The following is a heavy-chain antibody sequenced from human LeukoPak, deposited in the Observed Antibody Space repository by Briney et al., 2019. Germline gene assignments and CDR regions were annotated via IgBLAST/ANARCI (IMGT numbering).Heavy chain of an antibody. CDR1: GFTFSIYA. CDR3: AKNNDFDC. CDR2: LSGSGVST. Sequence: TAGSLRLSCAASGFTFSIYAMSWVRQGPGKGLEWVSYLSGSGVSTYYAASVKGHFTISRDNSKNTLYLQMNTLRDEDTAVYYCAKNNDFDCGGQGTLVTVSS. D-gene: IGHD1-1*01. V-gene: IGHV3-23*01. J-gene: IGHJ4*02.